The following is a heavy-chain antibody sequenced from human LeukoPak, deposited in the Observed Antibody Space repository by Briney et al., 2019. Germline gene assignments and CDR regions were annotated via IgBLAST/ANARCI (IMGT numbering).Heavy chain of an antibody. J-gene: IGHJ6*03. CDR3: AKDDGCPTSGVDVIRVYYYMDV. V-gene: IGHV3-33*03. Sequence: GGSLRLSCAASGFSFSAYGMHWVRQAPGKGLEWVAGIWCDGSNKYYADAVKGRFIISRDKSKNTVYLQVNSLRAEDTAMYYCAKDDGCPTSGVDVIRVYYYMDVWGKGTTVTVSS. CDR1: GFSFSAYG. CDR2: IWCDGSNK. D-gene: IGHD3-3*01.